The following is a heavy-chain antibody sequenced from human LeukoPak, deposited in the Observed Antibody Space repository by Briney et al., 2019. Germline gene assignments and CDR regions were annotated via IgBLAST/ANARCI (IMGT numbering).Heavy chain of an antibody. CDR3: ARDPAGGAYDL. V-gene: IGHV3-23*01. CDR2: ISGSGGGT. J-gene: IGHJ3*01. CDR1: GFTFSSYA. Sequence: GGSLRLSCAASGFTFSSYAMSWVRLAPGKGLEWVSAISGSGGGTYYADSVKGRFTISRDNSKTTLYLQMNSLRAEDTAVYYCARDPAGGAYDLWGHGTMVTVSS.